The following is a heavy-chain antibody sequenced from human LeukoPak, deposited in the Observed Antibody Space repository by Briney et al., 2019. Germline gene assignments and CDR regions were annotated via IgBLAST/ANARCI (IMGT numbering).Heavy chain of an antibody. D-gene: IGHD6-6*01. J-gene: IGHJ4*02. CDR1: GFTFNTYA. CDR2: ITSSSSYI. V-gene: IGHV3-21*01. Sequence: GGSLRLSCAASGFTFNTYAMSWVRQAPGKGLEWVSSITSSSSYIYYADSVKGRFTISRDNAKNSLYLQMNSLRAEDTAVYYCARSYSSSRGTFDYWGQGTLVTVSS. CDR3: ARSYSSSRGTFDY.